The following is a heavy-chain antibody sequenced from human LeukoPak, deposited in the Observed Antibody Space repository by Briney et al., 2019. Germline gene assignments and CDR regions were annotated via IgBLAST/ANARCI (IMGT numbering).Heavy chain of an antibody. CDR2: ISSSDTYT. V-gene: IGHV3-11*06. Sequence: PGGSLRLPCAASGFTFSDYYMSWIRQAPGKGLEWVSYISSSDTYTNYADSVKGRFTISRDDAKNSLYLQMNSLRAEDTAVYYCAKDLTGYYYGMDVWGQGTTVTVSS. CDR3: AKDLTGYYYGMDV. CDR1: GFTFSDYY. D-gene: IGHD4/OR15-4a*01. J-gene: IGHJ6*02.